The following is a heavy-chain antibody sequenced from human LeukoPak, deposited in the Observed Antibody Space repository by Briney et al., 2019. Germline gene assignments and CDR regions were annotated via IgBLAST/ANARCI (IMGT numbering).Heavy chain of an antibody. Sequence: GGSLRLSCAASGFTFSSYWMSWVRQAPGKGLEWVANIKQDGSEKYYVDSVKGRFTISRDNAKNSLYLQMNSLRAEDTAVYYCARDDGHGGFRYYYYGMDVWGQGTTVTVSS. CDR1: GFTFSSYW. J-gene: IGHJ6*02. CDR2: IKQDGSEK. D-gene: IGHD3-10*01. V-gene: IGHV3-7*01. CDR3: ARDDGHGGFRYYYYGMDV.